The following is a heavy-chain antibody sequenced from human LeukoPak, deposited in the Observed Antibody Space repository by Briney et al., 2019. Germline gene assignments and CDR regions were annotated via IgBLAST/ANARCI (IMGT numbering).Heavy chain of an antibody. CDR2: ISISGDMT. J-gene: IGHJ4*02. Sequence: GGSLRLSCEVSGFPFSSHAMSWVRQAPGRGLEWVSGISISGDMTYYADSVQGRFIISRDNSKHTVYLQMDSLRVEDTAVYYCANEEVPNDYWGQGTLVTASS. D-gene: IGHD4/OR15-4a*01. V-gene: IGHV3-23*01. CDR1: GFPFSSHA. CDR3: ANEEVPNDY.